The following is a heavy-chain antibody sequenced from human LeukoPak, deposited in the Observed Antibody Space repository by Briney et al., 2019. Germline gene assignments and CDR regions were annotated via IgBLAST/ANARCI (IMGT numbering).Heavy chain of an antibody. V-gene: IGHV3-15*01. CDR2: IKSKTDGGTT. J-gene: IGHJ4*02. Sequence: GGSLRLSCAASGFTFSSYAMSWVRQVPGKGLEWVGRIKSKTDGGTTDYAAPVKGRFTVSRDDSKNTLYLQMNSLKTEDTAVYYCTTGYCSSSSCHRSLYFDYWGQGTLVTVSS. CDR3: TTGYCSSSSCHRSLYFDY. CDR1: GFTFSSYA. D-gene: IGHD2-2*01.